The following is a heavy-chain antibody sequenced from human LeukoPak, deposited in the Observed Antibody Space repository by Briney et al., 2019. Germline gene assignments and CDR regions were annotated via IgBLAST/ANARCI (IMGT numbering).Heavy chain of an antibody. D-gene: IGHD3-3*01. J-gene: IGHJ6*02. CDR1: GGSISSYY. V-gene: IGHV4-59*08. Sequence: PAETLSLTCTVSGGSISSYYWSWIRQPPGKGLEWIGYIYYSGSTNYNPSLKIRVTISVDTSKNQFSLKLSSVTAADTAVYYCARHGGHYYYYGMDVWGQGTTVTVSS. CDR3: ARHGGHYYYYGMDV. CDR2: IYYSGST.